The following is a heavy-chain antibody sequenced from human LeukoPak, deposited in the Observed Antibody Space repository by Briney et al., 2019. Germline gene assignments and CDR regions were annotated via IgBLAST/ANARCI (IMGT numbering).Heavy chain of an antibody. CDR2: IHYTGST. CDR1: SGSISTYY. J-gene: IGHJ4*02. Sequence: SETLSLTCTVSSGSISTYYWSWIRQPPGKRLEWIGFIHYTGSTNYNPSLKSRVTISVDTSKIQFSLKLNSVTAADTAVYYCAREDGYNIFDYWGQGTLVTVSS. D-gene: IGHD5-24*01. CDR3: AREDGYNIFDY. V-gene: IGHV4-59*12.